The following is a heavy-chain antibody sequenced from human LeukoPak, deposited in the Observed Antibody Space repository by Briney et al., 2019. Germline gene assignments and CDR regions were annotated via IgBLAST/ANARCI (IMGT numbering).Heavy chain of an antibody. Sequence: SETLSLTCTVSGGSISSGGYYWSWIRQHPGKGLEWIGYIYYSGSTYYNPSLKSRVTISVDTSKNQFSLKLSSVTAADTAVYCCARGPSMVRGGNMDVWGKGTTVTVSS. CDR2: IYYSGST. V-gene: IGHV4-31*03. CDR3: ARGPSMVRGGNMDV. D-gene: IGHD3-10*01. CDR1: GGSISSGGYY. J-gene: IGHJ6*03.